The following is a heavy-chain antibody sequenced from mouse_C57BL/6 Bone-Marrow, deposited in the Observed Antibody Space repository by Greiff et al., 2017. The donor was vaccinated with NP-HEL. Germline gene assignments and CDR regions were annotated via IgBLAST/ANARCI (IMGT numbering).Heavy chain of an antibody. D-gene: IGHD1-1*02. Sequence: DVKLQESGPGLVKPSQSLSLTCSVTGYSITSGYYWNWIRQFPGNKLEWMGYISYDGSNNYNPSLKNRISITRDTSKNQFFLKLNSVTTEDTATYYCARGGYYAWFAYWGQGTLVTVSA. CDR2: ISYDGSN. CDR3: ARGGYYAWFAY. J-gene: IGHJ3*01. V-gene: IGHV3-6*01. CDR1: GYSITSGYY.